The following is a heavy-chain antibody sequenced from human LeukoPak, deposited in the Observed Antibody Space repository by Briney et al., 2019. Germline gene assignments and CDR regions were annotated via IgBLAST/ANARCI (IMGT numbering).Heavy chain of an antibody. Sequence: PGGSLRLSCAASGFTFSSYWMSWVRQAPGKGLEWVANIKQDGSEKYYVDSVKGRFTISRDNAKNSLYLQMNSLRAEDTAVYYCARSVMDSSDFYYFDYWGQGTLVTVSS. D-gene: IGHD3-22*01. CDR1: GFTFSSYW. J-gene: IGHJ4*02. CDR3: ARSVMDSSDFYYFDY. V-gene: IGHV3-7*01. CDR2: IKQDGSEK.